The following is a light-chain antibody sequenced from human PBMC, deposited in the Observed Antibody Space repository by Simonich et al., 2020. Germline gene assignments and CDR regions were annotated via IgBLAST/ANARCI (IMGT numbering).Light chain of an antibody. Sequence: EIVMTQSPATLSVSPGERATLSCRSSQRVSRNLAWYQQKHVKAPRFLIYGAPTRATCIPARFSGSVSGTEFTLTISSMQSEYFAVYYCQQYNNWPPLTFGGGTKVEIK. CDR2: GAP. CDR1: QRVSRN. CDR3: QQYNNWPPLT. V-gene: IGKV3-15*01. J-gene: IGKJ4*01.